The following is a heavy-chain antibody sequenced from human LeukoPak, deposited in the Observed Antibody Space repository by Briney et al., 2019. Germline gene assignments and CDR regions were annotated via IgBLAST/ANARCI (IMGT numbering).Heavy chain of an antibody. Sequence: GGSLRLSCAASGFTFSSYEMNWVRQAPGKGLEWVSFISSSGSAIHYADSVRGRFTISRDNAKNSLYLQMSRLRAEDTAVYYCAREKLSFFDSSGYFDYWGQGALVTVSS. J-gene: IGHJ4*02. CDR1: GFTFSSYE. D-gene: IGHD3-22*01. CDR3: AREKLSFFDSSGYFDY. CDR2: ISSSGSAI. V-gene: IGHV3-48*03.